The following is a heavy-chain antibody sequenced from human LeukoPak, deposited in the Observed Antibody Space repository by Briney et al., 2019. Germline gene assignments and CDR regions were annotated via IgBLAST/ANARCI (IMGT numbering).Heavy chain of an antibody. CDR1: GFTFSQQY. V-gene: IGHV3-33*08. J-gene: IGHJ4*02. CDR3: VSFYETY. D-gene: IGHD2/OR15-2a*01. CDR2: IWYDGSNK. Sequence: GGSLRLSCAASGFTFSQQYMTWVRQTPGKGLEWVAVIWYDGSNKYYADSVKGRFTISRDNSKNTLYLQMNSLRAEDTAVYYCVSFYETYWGRGTLVTVSS.